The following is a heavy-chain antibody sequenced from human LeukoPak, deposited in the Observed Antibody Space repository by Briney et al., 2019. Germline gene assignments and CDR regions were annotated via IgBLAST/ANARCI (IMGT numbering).Heavy chain of an antibody. V-gene: IGHV3-23*01. J-gene: IGHJ4*02. D-gene: IGHD2-15*01. CDR3: AKSGLNRFDY. CDR2: ISGAVGNT. CDR1: GFTFSSYA. Sequence: PGGSLRLSCAASGFTFSSYAMSWVRQAPGKGLEWVSTISGAVGNTHYADSVKGRFTISRDNSKNTLYLRMNSLRAEDTAIYYCAKSGLNRFDYWGQGTLVTVSS.